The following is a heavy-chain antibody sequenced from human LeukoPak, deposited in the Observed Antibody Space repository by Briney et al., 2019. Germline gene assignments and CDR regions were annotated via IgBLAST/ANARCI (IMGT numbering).Heavy chain of an antibody. CDR2: IKEDGSEK. CDR3: ARDRW. D-gene: IGHD4-23*01. V-gene: IGHV3-7*01. CDR1: GFTFSNYW. J-gene: IGHJ4*02. Sequence: GGSLRLSCAASGFTFSNYWMSWVRQAPGKGLEWVANIKEDGSEKDYVDSVKGRFTISRDNAKNSLYLQMNSLRAEDTAVYYCARDRWWGQGTLVTVSS.